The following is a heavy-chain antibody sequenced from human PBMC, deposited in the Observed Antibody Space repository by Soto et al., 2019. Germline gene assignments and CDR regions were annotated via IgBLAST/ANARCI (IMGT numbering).Heavy chain of an antibody. CDR3: ARFLVVVPAARAAFDI. CDR1: GGSFSGYY. D-gene: IGHD2-2*01. J-gene: IGHJ3*02. CDR2: INHSGST. V-gene: IGHV4-34*01. Sequence: QVQLQQWGAGLLKPSETLSLTCAVYGGSFSGYYWSWIRQPPGKGLEWIGEINHSGSTNYNPSLKSRVTISVDTSKNQFSLKLSSVTAADTAVYYRARFLVVVPAARAAFDIWGQGTMVTVSS.